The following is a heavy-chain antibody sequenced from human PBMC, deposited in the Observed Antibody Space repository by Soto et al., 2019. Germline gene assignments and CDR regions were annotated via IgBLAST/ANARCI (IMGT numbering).Heavy chain of an antibody. D-gene: IGHD2-2*01. CDR2: VYWDDEK. Sequence: QITLKESGPTLVKPTQTLTLTCTFSGFSLSTSGVGVGWIRQPPGKALEWLALVYWDDEKRYSPSLKSRLTSAKDTSKKQVVRTMTNMDPVDTATYYCAHRPNCWSTRCCYFDYWGQGILVTVSS. CDR1: GFSLSTSGVG. CDR3: AHRPNCWSTRCCYFDY. J-gene: IGHJ4*02. V-gene: IGHV2-5*02.